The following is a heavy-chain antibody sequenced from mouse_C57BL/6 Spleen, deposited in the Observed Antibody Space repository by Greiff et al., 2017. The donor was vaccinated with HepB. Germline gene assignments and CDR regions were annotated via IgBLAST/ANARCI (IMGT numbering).Heavy chain of an antibody. Sequence: QVQLQQSGPELVKPGASVKISCKASGYAFSSSWMNWVKQRPGKGLEWIGRIYPGDGDTNYNGKFKGKATLTADKSSSTAYMQLSSLTSEDSAVYFCASLDSSGPFAYWGQGTLVTVSA. J-gene: IGHJ3*01. CDR3: ASLDSSGPFAY. CDR1: GYAFSSSW. V-gene: IGHV1-82*01. D-gene: IGHD3-2*02. CDR2: IYPGDGDT.